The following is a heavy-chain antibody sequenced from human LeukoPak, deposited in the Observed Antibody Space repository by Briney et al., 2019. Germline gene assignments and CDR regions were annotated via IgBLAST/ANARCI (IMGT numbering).Heavy chain of an antibody. V-gene: IGHV4-59*01. J-gene: IGHJ6*03. CDR3: ARDVAYSSSMNV. D-gene: IGHD6-19*01. CDR1: GGSITSYY. CDR2: IYYSGRTNSGST. Sequence: SETLSLTCTVSGGSITSYYWNWIRLPPGKGLEWIGYIYYSGRTNSGSTNYNPSLKSRVTISVDTSKNQFSLKLSSVTAADTAVYYCARDVAYSSSMNVWGKGTTVTVSS.